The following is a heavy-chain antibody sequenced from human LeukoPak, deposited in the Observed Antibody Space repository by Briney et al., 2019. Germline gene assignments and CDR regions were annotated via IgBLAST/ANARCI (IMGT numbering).Heavy chain of an antibody. D-gene: IGHD2-21*01. CDR2: INTDGSST. J-gene: IGHJ3*02. Sequence: GGSLRLPCAASGFTFSSYWMHWVCQAPGKGLVWVSRINTDGSSTSYADSVKGRFTISRDNAKNTLYLQMNSLRAEDTAVYYCTRAIPDQIGAFDIWGQGTMVTVSS. CDR1: GFTFSSYW. CDR3: TRAIPDQIGAFDI. V-gene: IGHV3-74*01.